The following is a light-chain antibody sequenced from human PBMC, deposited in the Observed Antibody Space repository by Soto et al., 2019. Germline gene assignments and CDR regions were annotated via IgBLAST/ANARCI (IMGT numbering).Light chain of an antibody. J-gene: IGKJ5*01. CDR2: GAS. CDR1: QSVSSSY. Sequence: EIVLTQSPGTLSLSPGERATLSCRASQSVSSSYLAWYQQKPGQAPRLLILGASSRATGIPNRFSGSGSGTDFTLTISRLEPEDFAVYYCQQYGSSPPITFGQGTRLEIK. CDR3: QQYGSSPPIT. V-gene: IGKV3-20*01.